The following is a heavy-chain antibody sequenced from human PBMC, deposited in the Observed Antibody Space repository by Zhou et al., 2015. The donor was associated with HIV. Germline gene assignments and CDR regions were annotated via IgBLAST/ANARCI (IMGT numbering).Heavy chain of an antibody. CDR1: GLTLSGRY. V-gene: IGHV3-23*01. J-gene: IGHJ6*03. Sequence: VQLLESGGTLVRPGGSLRLSCEASGLTLSGRYMTWIRQGPGKGLEWVSGISGSGSTTYYADSVKGRFTIFRDNYDNTLYLQMNSLRAGDTAVYYCARGVPPXFTILGHYTDVWGKGTTVTVSS. D-gene: IGHD3-3*01. CDR3: ARGVPPXFTILGHYTDV. CDR2: ISGSGSTT.